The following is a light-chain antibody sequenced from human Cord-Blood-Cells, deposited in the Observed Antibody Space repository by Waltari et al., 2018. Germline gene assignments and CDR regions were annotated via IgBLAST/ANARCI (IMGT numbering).Light chain of an antibody. Sequence: GDRVTITCPASQSISSWLAWYQQKPGKAPKLLIYDASSLESGVPTRFSSSGSGTESTLTISSLQPDDVASYYCQQYNSYSGTFGQGTKVEIK. J-gene: IGKJ1*01. CDR1: QSISSW. V-gene: IGKV1-5*01. CDR3: QQYNSYSGT. CDR2: DAS.